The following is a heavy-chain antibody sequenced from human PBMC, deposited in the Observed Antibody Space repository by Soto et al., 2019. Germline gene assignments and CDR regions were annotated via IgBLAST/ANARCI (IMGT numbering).Heavy chain of an antibody. D-gene: IGHD3-22*01. V-gene: IGHV3-23*01. J-gene: IGHJ4*02. CDR3: AKISSYYDGPH. Sequence: GGSLRLSCAASGFTFSSYAMSWFRQAPGKGLEWVSAISGSGGSTYYADSVKGRFTISRDNSKNTLYLQMNSLRAEDTAVYYCAKISSYYDGPHWGQGTLVTVSS. CDR2: ISGSGGST. CDR1: GFTFSSYA.